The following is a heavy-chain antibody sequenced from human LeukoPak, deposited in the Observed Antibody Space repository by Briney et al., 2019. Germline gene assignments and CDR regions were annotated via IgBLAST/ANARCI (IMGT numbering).Heavy chain of an antibody. J-gene: IGHJ4*02. CDR3: ATPPECSSGSCLSY. CDR1: GYTFTGYY. Sequence: GASVKVSCKASGYTFTGYYMHWVRQAPGQGLEWMGRINPNSGGTNYAQKFQGRVTMTRDTSISTAYMELSGLRFDDTAVYYCATPPECSSGSCLSYWGQGTLVTVSS. D-gene: IGHD2-15*01. CDR2: INPNSGGT. V-gene: IGHV1-2*06.